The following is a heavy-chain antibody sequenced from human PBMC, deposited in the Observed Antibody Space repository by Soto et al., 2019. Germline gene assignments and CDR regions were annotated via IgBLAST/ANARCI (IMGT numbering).Heavy chain of an antibody. CDR3: VRISYQLPSSVLWLDP. J-gene: IGHJ5*02. D-gene: IGHD3-16*02. V-gene: IGHV4-34*01. CDR1: CGFLSESY. CDR2: INHVGGT. Sequence: SETLSLTCPFYCGFLSESYWTFVRHPPGKGLECIGEINHVGGTNYNPSLKSRVTMSVDTSQNHFSLRLISVTAADTAMYFCVRISYQLPSSVLWLDPWGQGTPVTVSS.